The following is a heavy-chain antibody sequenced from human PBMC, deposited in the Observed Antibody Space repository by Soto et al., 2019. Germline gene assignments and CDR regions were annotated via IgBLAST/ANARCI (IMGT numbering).Heavy chain of an antibody. CDR1: GYTFTSYA. CDR2: INAGNGNT. Sequence: ASVKVSCKASGYTFTSYAMHWVRPAPGQRLEWMGWINAGNGNTKYSQKFQGRVTITRDTSASTAYMELSSLRSEDTAVYYCARAAGYYSNYYFGGWGQGTLVTVSS. CDR3: ARAAGYYSNYYFGG. D-gene: IGHD4-4*01. V-gene: IGHV1-3*01. J-gene: IGHJ4*02.